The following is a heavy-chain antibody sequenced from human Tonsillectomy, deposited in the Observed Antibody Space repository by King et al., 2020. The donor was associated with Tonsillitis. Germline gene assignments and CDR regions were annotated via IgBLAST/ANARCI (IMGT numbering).Heavy chain of an antibody. CDR1: GFTFSSYA. J-gene: IGHJ3*01. Sequence: VQLVESGGGLVQPGGSLRLSCAASGFTFSSYAMSWVRQAPGKGLEWVSGISGSGGSTYSADSVKGRFTISRDNSKNTLNLQMNSLRAEDTAVYYCAKDKVATMPRDVFDFWGQGTMVTVSS. CDR3: AKDKVATMPRDVFDF. V-gene: IGHV3-23*04. D-gene: IGHD5-12*01. CDR2: ISGSGGST.